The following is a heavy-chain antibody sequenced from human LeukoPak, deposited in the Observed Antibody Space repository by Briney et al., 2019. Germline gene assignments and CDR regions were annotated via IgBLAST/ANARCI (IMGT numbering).Heavy chain of an antibody. Sequence: GGSLRLSCAASGFTFSSNSMSWVRQAPGKGLEWVSFIYSDNTHYSDSVKGRFTISRDNSKNTLYLQMNSLRAEDTAVYYCARRAGAYSHPYDYWGQGTLVTVSS. D-gene: IGHD4/OR15-4a*01. J-gene: IGHJ4*02. CDR1: GFTFSSNS. CDR2: IYSDNT. V-gene: IGHV3-53*01. CDR3: ARRAGAYSHPYDY.